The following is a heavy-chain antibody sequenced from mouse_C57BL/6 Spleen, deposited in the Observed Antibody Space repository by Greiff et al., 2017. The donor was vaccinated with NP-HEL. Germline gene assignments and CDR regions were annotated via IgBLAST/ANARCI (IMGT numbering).Heavy chain of an antibody. CDR1: GFTFNTYA. J-gene: IGHJ4*01. Sequence: EVQLVESGGGLVQPKGSLKLSCAASGFTFNTYAMHWVRQAPGKGLEWVARIRSKSSNYATYYADSVKDRFTISRDASQSMLYLQMNNLKTDDTAVYYCVRDLDSSGYHYAMDYWGQGTSVTVSS. V-gene: IGHV10-3*01. CDR3: VRDLDSSGYHYAMDY. CDR2: IRSKSSNYAT. D-gene: IGHD3-2*02.